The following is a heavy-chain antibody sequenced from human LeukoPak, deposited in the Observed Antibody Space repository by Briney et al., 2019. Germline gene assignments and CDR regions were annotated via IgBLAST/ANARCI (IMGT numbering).Heavy chain of an antibody. V-gene: IGHV3-21*06. CDR2: ISSGGTYI. J-gene: IGHJ3*02. CDR3: ARSMTVVRGLDTFDI. CDR1: GFTFSSYS. D-gene: IGHD3-10*01. Sequence: GGSLRLSCAASGFTFSSYSMNWVRQAPGKGLEWVSSISSGGTYIFYAESVKGRFTVSRDNGKNSLYLQMNSLRAEDTAVYYCARSMTVVRGLDTFDIWGQGTMVTVSS.